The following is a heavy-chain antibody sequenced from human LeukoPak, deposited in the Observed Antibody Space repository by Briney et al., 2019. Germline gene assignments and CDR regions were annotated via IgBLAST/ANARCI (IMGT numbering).Heavy chain of an antibody. CDR1: GGSISSSSYY. Sequence: PSETLSLTCTVSGGSISSSSYYWGWLRQPPGKGREGIGGNYISGSTYYTPSFKSRVTISVDTSKNQFSLKLSSVTAADTAVYYCARHGFGCSGGSCYSGNWFDPWGQGTLVTVSS. CDR3: ARHGFGCSGGSCYSGNWFDP. V-gene: IGHV4-39*01. CDR2: NYISGST. J-gene: IGHJ5*02. D-gene: IGHD2-15*01.